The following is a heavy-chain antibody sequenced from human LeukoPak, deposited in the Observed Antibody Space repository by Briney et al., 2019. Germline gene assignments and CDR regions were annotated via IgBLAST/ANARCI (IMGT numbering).Heavy chain of an antibody. V-gene: IGHV1-8*02. CDR3: ARGTYQQLAGKSLDY. J-gene: IGHJ4*02. CDR1: GGTFSSYA. CDR2: MNPNSGNT. D-gene: IGHD6-13*01. Sequence: ASVKVSCKASGGTFSSYAINWVRQATGQGLEWMGWMNPNSGNTGYAQKFQGRVTMTRNTSISTAYMELSSLRSEDTAVYYCARGTYQQLAGKSLDYWGQGTLVTVSS.